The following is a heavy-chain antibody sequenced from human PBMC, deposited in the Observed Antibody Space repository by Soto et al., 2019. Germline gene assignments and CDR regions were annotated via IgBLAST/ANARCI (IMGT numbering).Heavy chain of an antibody. CDR3: AREVAADGTFREDVFDI. D-gene: IGHD6-13*01. CDR2: IIPIFGTT. CDR1: GGTFSNHA. Sequence: QVHLVQSGAEVKKPGSSVKVSCKASGGTFSNHAINWVRQAPGQGLEWMGRIIPIFGTTNYAQKFQGRVTFTAHEPTVTAYMELSSLKHDDTAIYYSAREVAADGTFREDVFDIWGQGTLVTVSS. J-gene: IGHJ3*02. V-gene: IGHV1-69*12.